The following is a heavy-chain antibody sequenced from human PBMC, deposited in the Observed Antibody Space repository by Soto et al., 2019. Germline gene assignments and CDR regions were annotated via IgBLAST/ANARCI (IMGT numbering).Heavy chain of an antibody. V-gene: IGHV4-59*01. CDR3: ARDVSGYGSTVDY. D-gene: IGHD5-12*01. J-gene: IGHJ4*02. CDR2: IYYSGST. Sequence: PPGKGLEWIGYIYYSGSTNYNPSLRSRVTLSVDTSKNQFSLKLSSVTAADTAVYYCARDVSGYGSTVDYWGQGTLVTVSS.